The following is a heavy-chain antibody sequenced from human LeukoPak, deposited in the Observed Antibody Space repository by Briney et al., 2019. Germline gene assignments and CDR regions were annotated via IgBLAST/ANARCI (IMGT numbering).Heavy chain of an antibody. CDR1: GGSFSGYY. Sequence: PSETLSLTCAVYGGSFSGYYWSWIRQPPGKGLEWIGEINHSGSTNYNPSLKSRVTISVDTSKNQFTLKLSSVTAADTAVYYCARERFRSGSYFSKAGYFDYWGQGTLVTVSS. CDR3: ARERFRSGSYFSKAGYFDY. CDR2: INHSGST. D-gene: IGHD1-26*01. J-gene: IGHJ4*02. V-gene: IGHV4-34*01.